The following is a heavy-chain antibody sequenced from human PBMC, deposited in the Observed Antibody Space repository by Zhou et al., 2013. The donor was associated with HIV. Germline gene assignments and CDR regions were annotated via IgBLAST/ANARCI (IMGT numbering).Heavy chain of an antibody. CDR2: IIPNFGSP. V-gene: IGHV1-69*05. J-gene: IGHJ5*02. Sequence: QVQLVQSGAEVKKPGSSVKVSCKASGGTFSNYAFSWVRQAPGQGLEWMGGIIPNFGSPNYAQKFQGRLTITTDESTRTSYMELSSLRSEDTAVYYCARAVGGSNWFDPWGQGTLVTVSS. CDR3: ARAVGGSNWFDP. CDR1: GGTFSNYA. D-gene: IGHD1-26*01.